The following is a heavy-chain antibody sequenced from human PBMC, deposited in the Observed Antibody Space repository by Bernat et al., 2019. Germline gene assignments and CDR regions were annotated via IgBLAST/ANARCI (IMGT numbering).Heavy chain of an antibody. V-gene: IGHV4-59*01. J-gene: IGHJ4*02. Sequence: QVQLQESGPGLVKPSETLSLPCTVSGGSISSYYWSWIRQPPGKGLEWIGYIYYSGSTNYNPSLKSRVTISVDTSKNQFSLKLSSVTAADTAVYYCARAPGIYSSGWYYFDYWGQGTLVTVSS. CDR1: GGSISSYY. CDR3: ARAPGIYSSGWYYFDY. D-gene: IGHD6-19*01. CDR2: IYYSGST.